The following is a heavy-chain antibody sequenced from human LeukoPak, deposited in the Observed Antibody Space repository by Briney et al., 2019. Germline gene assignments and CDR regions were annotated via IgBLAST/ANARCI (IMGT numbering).Heavy chain of an antibody. CDR1: GGSFSGYY. CDR3: ARGPRRLLNIVVVPAAPNWFDP. V-gene: IGHV4-34*01. CDR2: INHSGST. J-gene: IGHJ5*02. Sequence: SETLSLTCAVYGGSFSGYYWSWIRQPPGKGLEWIGEINHSGSTNYNPSLKSRVTISVDTSKNQLSLKLSSVTAADTAVYYCARGPRRLLNIVVVPAAPNWFDPWGQGTLVTVSS. D-gene: IGHD2-2*01.